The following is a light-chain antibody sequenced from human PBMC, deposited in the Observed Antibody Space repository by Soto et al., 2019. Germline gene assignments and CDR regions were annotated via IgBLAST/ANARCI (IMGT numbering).Light chain of an antibody. J-gene: IGLJ1*01. CDR3: NSYAGSNNV. V-gene: IGLV2-8*01. CDR1: SSDVGAYDY. CDR2: EVS. Sequence: QSSLTQPPSASGSPGQSVTISCTGTSSDVGAYDYVSWYQQHPGKAPKLIIFEVSERPSGVPDRFSGSKSGNTASPTVSGLQAEDEADYYCNSYAGSNNVFGTGTKLTVL.